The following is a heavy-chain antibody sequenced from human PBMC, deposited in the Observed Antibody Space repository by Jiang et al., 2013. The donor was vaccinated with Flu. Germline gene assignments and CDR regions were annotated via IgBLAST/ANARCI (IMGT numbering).Heavy chain of an antibody. Sequence: LLKPSETLSLTCTVSGGSVSSGSYYWSWIRQPPGKGLEWIGYIYYSGSTNYNPSLKSRVTISVDTSKNQFSLKLSSVTAADTAVYYCARVPPPCGGDCALPDYWGQGTLVTVSS. CDR2: IYYSGST. CDR1: GGSVSSGSYY. V-gene: IGHV4-61*01. J-gene: IGHJ4*02. D-gene: IGHD2-21*02. CDR3: ARVPPPCGGDCALPDY.